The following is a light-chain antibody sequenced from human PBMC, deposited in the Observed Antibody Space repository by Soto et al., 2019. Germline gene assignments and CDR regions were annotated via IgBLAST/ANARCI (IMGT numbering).Light chain of an antibody. CDR1: QSVSSS. CDR3: QQRSNWPRT. V-gene: IGKV3-11*01. J-gene: IGKJ1*01. Sequence: EIVLTQSPATLSLSPWESATLSCIASQSVSSSLAWYQQKPGQAPRLLIYDASNRATGIPARFSGSGSGTDFTLTISSLEPEDFAVYYCQQRSNWPRTFGQGTKV. CDR2: DAS.